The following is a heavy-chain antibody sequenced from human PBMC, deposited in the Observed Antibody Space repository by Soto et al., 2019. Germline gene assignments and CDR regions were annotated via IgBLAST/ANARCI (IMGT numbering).Heavy chain of an antibody. Sequence: SETLSLTCTVSGDSIISSDFYWGWFRQTPGKGLAWIGSIFYLGSSYYNPSLKSRVTMSVDTSKNQFSLRLRSVTAADTALYFCARHSLALRKNNWFDPWGQGIMVTVSS. J-gene: IGHJ5*02. CDR2: IFYLGSS. CDR1: GDSIISSDFY. V-gene: IGHV4-39*01. D-gene: IGHD3-3*02. CDR3: ARHSLALRKNNWFDP.